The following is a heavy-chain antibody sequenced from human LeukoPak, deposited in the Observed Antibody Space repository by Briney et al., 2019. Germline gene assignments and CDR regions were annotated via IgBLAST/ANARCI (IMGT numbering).Heavy chain of an antibody. CDR2: FYYSGST. CDR3: ARQGSGNFLSPVNY. V-gene: IGHV4-39*01. J-gene: IGHJ4*02. D-gene: IGHD1-26*01. Sequence: SHTLCLTCTFSVGSISSSNYYWGWIRQPPGKGVEWIGTFYYSGSTCYNPSVKSRVTQSLDTSQNQLSPELSYVTPPGTAVYSCARQGSGNFLSPVNYWGQGTLVTVSS. CDR1: VGSISSSNYY.